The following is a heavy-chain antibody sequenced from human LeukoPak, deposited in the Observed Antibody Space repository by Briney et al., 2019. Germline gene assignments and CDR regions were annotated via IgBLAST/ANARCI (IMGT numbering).Heavy chain of an antibody. V-gene: IGHV4-4*08. CDR1: GGSISSYY. J-gene: IGHJ4*02. Sequence: SETLSLTCTVSGGSISSYYWSWIRQPPGKGLEWIGRIYTSGNTYYKPSLKSRVTISVDTSKNQISLKLDSVTAAGTAVYYCARLVDRLLFDYWGQGTLVTVSS. CDR3: ARLVDRLLFDY. D-gene: IGHD2-2*01. CDR2: IYTSGNT.